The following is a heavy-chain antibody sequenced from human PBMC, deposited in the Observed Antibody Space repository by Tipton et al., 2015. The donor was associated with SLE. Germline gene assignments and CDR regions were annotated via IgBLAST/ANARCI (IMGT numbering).Heavy chain of an antibody. D-gene: IGHD2-21*01. J-gene: IGHJ3*02. CDR2: IWYDGSNQ. Sequence: SLRLSCAASGFTFSSYGMHWVRQAPGKGLEWVAVIWYDGSNQYYTDSVKGRFTISRDNSKNTLYLQMNSLRAEDTAVYYCARDRTLVVDAFDIWGQGTMVTVSS. CDR1: GFTFSSYG. V-gene: IGHV3-33*08. CDR3: ARDRTLVVDAFDI.